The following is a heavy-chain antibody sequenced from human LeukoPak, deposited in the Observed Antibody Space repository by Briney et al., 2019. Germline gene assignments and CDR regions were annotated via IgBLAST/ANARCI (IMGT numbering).Heavy chain of an antibody. Sequence: WASVKVSCKASGGTFISNAITWVRQAPGQGLEWMGRIIPIFGITDYAQKFQGRVTITADKSTSTAYMEFSSLRSEDTAVYYCASGRMTTETTYCFDPWGQGTLITVSS. J-gene: IGHJ5*02. CDR1: GGTFISNA. V-gene: IGHV1-69*04. D-gene: IGHD4-11*01. CDR3: ASGRMTTETTYCFDP. CDR2: IIPIFGIT.